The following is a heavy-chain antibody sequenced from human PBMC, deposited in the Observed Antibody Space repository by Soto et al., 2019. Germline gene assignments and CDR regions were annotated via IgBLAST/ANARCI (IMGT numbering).Heavy chain of an antibody. V-gene: IGHV3-30-3*01. Sequence: PGGSLRLSCAASGFTFSNYAMHWVRQAPGKGLEWVAVISYDGSNKYYADSVKGRFTISRDNSKNTLYLQMNSLRAEDTAVYYCAREGRYCSGGSCYSNYFDYWGQGTLVTVSS. CDR1: GFTFSNYA. CDR3: AREGRYCSGGSCYSNYFDY. D-gene: IGHD2-15*01. J-gene: IGHJ4*02. CDR2: ISYDGSNK.